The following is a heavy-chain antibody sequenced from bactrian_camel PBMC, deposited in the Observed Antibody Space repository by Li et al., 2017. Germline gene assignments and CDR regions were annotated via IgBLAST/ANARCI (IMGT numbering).Heavy chain of an antibody. CDR3: AADPDLFCTNGARGVTALAY. CDR1: GFTFNDYG. CDR2: DNNGGLDI. Sequence: VQLVESGGGLVQPGGSLRLSCAASGFTFNDYGVSWVRQAPGKGLEWISGDNNGGLDITYADSVKGRFNMSRDNAQNTLYLHLNSLTPEDTAMYYCAADPDLFCTNGARGVTALAYRGQGTQVTVS. D-gene: IGHD5*01. J-gene: IGHJ4*01. V-gene: IGHV3S42*01.